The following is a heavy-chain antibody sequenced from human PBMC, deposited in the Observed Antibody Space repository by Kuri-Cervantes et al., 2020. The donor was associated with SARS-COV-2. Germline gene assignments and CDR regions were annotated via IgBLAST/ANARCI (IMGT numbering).Heavy chain of an antibody. D-gene: IGHD3/OR15-3a*01. Sequence: GESLKISCVGSGFTFGDYAMSWVRQSPGKGLEWVSAISGSGSNTYYADSVKGRFIISRDNSKNTLYLQIDSLRADDTAVYFCARDKSYGFWREPFDYWGQGTPVTVSS. V-gene: IGHV3-23*01. CDR3: ARDKSYGFWREPFDY. CDR2: ISGSGSNT. CDR1: GFTFGDYA. J-gene: IGHJ4*02.